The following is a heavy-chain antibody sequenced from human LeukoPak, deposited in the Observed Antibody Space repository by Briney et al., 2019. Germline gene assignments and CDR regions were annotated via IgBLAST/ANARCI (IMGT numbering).Heavy chain of an antibody. Sequence: SVKVSCKASGGTSKKYVISWVRQAPGQGLEWIGGIIPIFGAANSAQKFQGRVTITADESTTTAYMELSSLRSEDTAVYYCARGLTADYGDYFHFDNWGQGTLVTVSS. CDR2: IIPIFGAA. V-gene: IGHV1-69*01. CDR3: ARGLTADYGDYFHFDN. J-gene: IGHJ4*02. CDR1: GGTSKKYV. D-gene: IGHD4-17*01.